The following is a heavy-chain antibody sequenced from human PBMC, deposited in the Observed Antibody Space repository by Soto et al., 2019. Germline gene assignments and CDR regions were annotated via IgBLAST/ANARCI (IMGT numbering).Heavy chain of an antibody. D-gene: IGHD6-13*01. CDR2: ISGSGGST. J-gene: IGHJ6*02. CDR3: GRGSVSSWYVPYYYGMDV. Sequence: GGSLRLSCAASGFTFSSYAMSWVRQAPGKGLEWVSAISGSGGSTYYADSVKGRFTISRDNSKNTLYLQMNSLRAEDTAVYYCGRGSVSSWYVPYYYGMDVWGQGTTVTVSS. V-gene: IGHV3-23*01. CDR1: GFTFSSYA.